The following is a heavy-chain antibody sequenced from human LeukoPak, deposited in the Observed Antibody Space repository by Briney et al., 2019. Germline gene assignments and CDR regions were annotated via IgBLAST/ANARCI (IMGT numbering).Heavy chain of an antibody. CDR3: ARAQSGFWSGYCFDY. CDR1: GFTFSTSW. CDR2: IKQDGSEK. Sequence: GESLRLSCAASGFTFSTSWMTWVRQAPGKGLEWVVNIKQDGSEKYYVDSVKGRFTVSRDNAKNSLYLQMNSLRAEDTAVYYCARAQSGFWSGYCFDYWGQGTLVTVSS. V-gene: IGHV3-7*01. D-gene: IGHD3-3*01. J-gene: IGHJ4*02.